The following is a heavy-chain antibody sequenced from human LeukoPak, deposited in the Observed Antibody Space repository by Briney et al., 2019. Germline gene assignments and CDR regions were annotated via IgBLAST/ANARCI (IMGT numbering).Heavy chain of an antibody. CDR1: GGSFSGYY. CDR3: ARVSWKGIAGARFDY. J-gene: IGHJ4*02. Sequence: SETLSLTCAVYGGSFSGYYWSWIRQPPGKGLEWIGEINHSGSTNYNPSLKSRVTISVDTSKNQFSLKLSSVTAADTAVYYCARVSWKGIAGARFDYWGQGPLVTVSS. CDR2: INHSGST. D-gene: IGHD6-19*01. V-gene: IGHV4-34*01.